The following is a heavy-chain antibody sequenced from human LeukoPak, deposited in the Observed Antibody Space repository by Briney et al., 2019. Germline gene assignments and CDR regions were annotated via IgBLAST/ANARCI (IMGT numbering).Heavy chain of an antibody. V-gene: IGHV1-69*05. J-gene: IGHJ4*02. D-gene: IGHD3-10*02. CDR1: GGTFSSYA. CDR3: ARVSSGSYYGGFDY. Sequence: GASVKVSCKASGGTFSSYAISWVRQAPGQGLEWMGGIIPIFGTANYAQKFQGRVTITTDESTSTAYMELSSLRSEDTAMYYCARVSSGSYYGGFDYWGQGTLVTVSS. CDR2: IIPIFGTA.